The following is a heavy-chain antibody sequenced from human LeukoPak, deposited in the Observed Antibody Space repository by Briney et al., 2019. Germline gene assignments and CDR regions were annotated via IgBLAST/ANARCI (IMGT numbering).Heavy chain of an antibody. Sequence: GGSLRLSCAASGFTFSSYSMNWVRPAPGEGLEWVSSISSSSSYIYYADSVKGRFTISRDNAKNSLYLQMNSLRAEDTAVYYCARASVATMTYWYFDLWGRGTLVTVSS. CDR1: GFTFSSYS. J-gene: IGHJ2*01. CDR3: ARASVATMTYWYFDL. D-gene: IGHD5-12*01. V-gene: IGHV3-21*01. CDR2: ISSSSSYI.